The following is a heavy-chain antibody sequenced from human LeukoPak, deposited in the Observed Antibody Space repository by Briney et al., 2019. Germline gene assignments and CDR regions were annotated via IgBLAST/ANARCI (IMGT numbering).Heavy chain of an antibody. CDR2: ISASGSST. J-gene: IGHJ4*02. V-gene: IGHV3-23*01. CDR3: AKGAQYDFWTGYTLEYFDV. Sequence: GGSLRLSCAASGFTFTSYAMNWVRQAPGKGLEWVSFISASGSSTHYADSVKGRFTISRDNSNNTLYLQINTLRAEDTAAYYCAKGAQYDFWTGYTLEYFDVWGKGTLVTVSS. D-gene: IGHD3-3*01. CDR1: GFTFTSYA.